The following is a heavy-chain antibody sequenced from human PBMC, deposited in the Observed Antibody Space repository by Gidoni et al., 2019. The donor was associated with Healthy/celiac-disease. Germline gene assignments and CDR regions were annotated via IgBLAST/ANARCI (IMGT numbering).Heavy chain of an antibody. J-gene: IGHJ5*02. Sequence: QVQLQQWGAGLLKPSETLSLTCAVYGGSFSGYYWSWIRQPPGKGLEWIGEINHSGSTNYNPSLKSRVTISVDTSKNQFSLKLSSVTAADTAVYYCARGHGSSWYSRDDGWFDPWGQGTLVTVSS. CDR3: ARGHGSSWYSRDDGWFDP. CDR1: GGSFSGYY. CDR2: INHSGST. D-gene: IGHD6-13*01. V-gene: IGHV4-34*01.